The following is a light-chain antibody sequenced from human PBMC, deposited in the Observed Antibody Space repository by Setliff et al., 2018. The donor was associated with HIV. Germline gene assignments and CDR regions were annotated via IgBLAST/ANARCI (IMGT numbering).Light chain of an antibody. J-gene: IGLJ1*01. CDR1: SSDIGGYNF. CDR3: SSYTSSSTYV. CDR2: DNT. Sequence: QSALTQPASVSGSPGQSITISCTGTSSDIGGYNFVSWYQQYPGEAPKLIVSDNTKRPSGVSDRFSASKSGNTASLTISGLRAEDEADYYCSSYTSSSTYVFGLGTKVTGL. V-gene: IGLV2-14*03.